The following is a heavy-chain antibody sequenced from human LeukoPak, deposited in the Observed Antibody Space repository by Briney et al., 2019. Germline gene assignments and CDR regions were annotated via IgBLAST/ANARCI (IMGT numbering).Heavy chain of an antibody. J-gene: IGHJ3*02. D-gene: IGHD3-10*01. Sequence: GGSLRLSCAASGFTFSSYAMHWVRQAPGKGLEWVAFIRYDGSNKYYADSVKGRFTISRDNSKNTLYLQMNSLRAEDTAVYYCARVSIDSASHDAFDIWGQGTMVTVSS. CDR2: IRYDGSNK. CDR1: GFTFSSYA. CDR3: ARVSIDSASHDAFDI. V-gene: IGHV3-30*14.